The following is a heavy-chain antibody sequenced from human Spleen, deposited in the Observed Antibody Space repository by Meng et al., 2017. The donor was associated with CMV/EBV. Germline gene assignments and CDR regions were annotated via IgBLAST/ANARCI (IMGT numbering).Heavy chain of an antibody. CDR2: IYYSGST. J-gene: IGHJ4*02. CDR1: GGSISSSSYY. Sequence: GSLRLSCTVSGGSISSSSYYWGWIRQPPGKGLEWIGSIYYSGSTYYNPSLRSRVTISLDTSKNQFSLKLSSVTAADTAFYYCARGMGTGRNPFDHWGQGTLVTSPQ. CDR3: ARGMGTGRNPFDH. D-gene: IGHD1-14*01. V-gene: IGHV4-39*07.